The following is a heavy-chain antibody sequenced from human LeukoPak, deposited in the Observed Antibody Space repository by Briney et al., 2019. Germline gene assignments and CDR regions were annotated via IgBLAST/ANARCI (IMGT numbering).Heavy chain of an antibody. Sequence: TSETLSLTCTVSGYSISSGYYWGWIRQPPGKGLEWIGSTYHSGSTYYNPSLKSRVTISVDTSKNQFSLKLSSVTAADTAVYFCARAYRSSWYANWFDPWGQGTLVTVSS. CDR1: GYSISSGYY. J-gene: IGHJ5*02. CDR2: TYHSGST. D-gene: IGHD6-13*01. V-gene: IGHV4-38-2*02. CDR3: ARAYRSSWYANWFDP.